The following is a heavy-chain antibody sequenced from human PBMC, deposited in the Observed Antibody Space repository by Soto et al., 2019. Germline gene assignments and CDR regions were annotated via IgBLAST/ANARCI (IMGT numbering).Heavy chain of an antibody. D-gene: IGHD2-2*01. CDR3: ARLFNRNYCSSTSCYGPYYYYYMDV. V-gene: IGHV4-59*08. CDR1: GGSISSYY. Sequence: SETLSLTCTVSGGSISSYYWSWIRQPPGKGLECIGYFYYSGSTNYDPSLKSRVTISVDTSKNQFSLKLSSVTAADTAVYYCARLFNRNYCSSTSCYGPYYYYYMDVWGKGTTVTVSS. CDR2: FYYSGST. J-gene: IGHJ6*03.